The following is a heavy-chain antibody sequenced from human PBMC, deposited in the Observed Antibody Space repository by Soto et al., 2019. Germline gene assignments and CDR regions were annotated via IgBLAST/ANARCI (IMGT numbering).Heavy chain of an antibody. CDR3: ASYSQAYCDFCYSMYV. J-gene: IGHJ6*04. D-gene: IGHD2-21*01. CDR2: ITGSGAST. V-gene: IGHV3-23*01. Sequence: EVQWLESGGGLIQPGGSLRLSCAASGFTFSDYAMNWVRRAPGKGLEWVSAITGSGASTYYAASVKGRFTISRDNSQNRLYLRLITVTAEDTAVYYCASYSQAYCDFCYSMYVWGIGTTVTVSS. CDR1: GFTFSDYA.